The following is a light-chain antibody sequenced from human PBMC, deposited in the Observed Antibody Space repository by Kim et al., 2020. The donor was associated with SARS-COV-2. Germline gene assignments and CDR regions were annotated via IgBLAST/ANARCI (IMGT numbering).Light chain of an antibody. V-gene: IGKV1-33*01. CDR2: DAS. CDR1: QDISNY. CDR3: QQYHALPRT. J-gene: IGKJ2*01. Sequence: SASLGDRVTITCQATQDISNYLNWYQQKPGKAPKLLIHDASNLETGFPSRFSGGGSGTFFTFPISSLQPEDIATYYCQQYHALPRTFGQGTKLEIK.